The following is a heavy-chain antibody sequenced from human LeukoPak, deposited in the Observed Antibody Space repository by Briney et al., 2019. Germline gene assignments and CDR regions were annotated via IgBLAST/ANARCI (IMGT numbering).Heavy chain of an antibody. D-gene: IGHD5/OR15-5a*01. CDR2: ISGPAGSW. J-gene: IGHJ4*02. CDR1: GFTFSSYA. V-gene: IGHV3-23*01. Sequence: GGSLRLSCAASGFTFSSYAMSWVRQAPGKGLEWVSAISGPAGSWDYADSVKGRFTISRDNSKNTLLLQMNSLRAEDTAIYYCAKKVGLVSAPLYYFDVWGQGTLVTVSS. CDR3: AKKVGLVSAPLYYFDV.